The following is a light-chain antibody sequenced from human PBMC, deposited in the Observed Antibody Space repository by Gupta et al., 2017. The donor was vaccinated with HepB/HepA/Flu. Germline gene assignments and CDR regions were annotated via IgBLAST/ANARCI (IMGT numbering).Light chain of an antibody. V-gene: IGKV3-15*01. CDR3: QQYHSWPLT. Sequence: EIVMTQSAATLSMSPGERATLSCRATQSVSGLLAWYQQIPGQAPRLLIYSASTRATGIPARYSGSGSGTEFTLIISSLQSEDSAVYYCQQYHSWPLTFGGGTKVEIK. CDR1: QSVSGL. J-gene: IGKJ4*01. CDR2: SAS.